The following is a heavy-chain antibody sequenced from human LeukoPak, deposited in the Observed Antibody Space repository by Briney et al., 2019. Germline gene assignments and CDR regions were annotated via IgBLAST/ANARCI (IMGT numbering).Heavy chain of an antibody. CDR1: GFTFSSYW. CDR3: ARDCSSTSCPTYDAFDI. CDR2: IKQDGSEK. V-gene: IGHV3-7*01. J-gene: IGHJ3*02. D-gene: IGHD2-2*01. Sequence: AGGSLRLSCAASGFTFSSYWMSWVRQAPGKGLEWVANIKQDGSEKYYADSVKGRFTISRDNAKNSLYLQMNSLRAEDTAVYYCARDCSSTSCPTYDAFDIWGQGTMVTVSS.